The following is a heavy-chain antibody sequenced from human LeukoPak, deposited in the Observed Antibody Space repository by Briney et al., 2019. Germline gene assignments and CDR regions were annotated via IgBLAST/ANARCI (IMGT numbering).Heavy chain of an antibody. V-gene: IGHV4-59*02. Sequence: LETLSLTCSVSGGSVNNYYWNWIRQPPGKGLDWIGYIYYGGSTNYNPSLKSRVTISVDTSKNQFSLKLRSVTAADTAVYYCARGTIGSYTYWGQGTLVTVSS. J-gene: IGHJ4*02. D-gene: IGHD3-10*01. CDR1: GGSVNNYY. CDR3: ARGTIGSYTY. CDR2: IYYGGST.